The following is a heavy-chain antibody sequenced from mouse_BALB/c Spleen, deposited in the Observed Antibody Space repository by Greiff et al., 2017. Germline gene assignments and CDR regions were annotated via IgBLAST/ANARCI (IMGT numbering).Heavy chain of an antibody. Sequence: QVQLQQSGAELMKPGASVKISCKASGYTFTDHAIHWVKQKPEQGLEWIGYISPGNGDIKYNEKFKGKATLTADKSSSTAYMQLNSLTSEDSAVYFCNYYGNYDLFAYWGQGTLVTVSA. D-gene: IGHD2-1*01. CDR3: NYYGNYDLFAY. CDR2: ISPGNGDI. CDR1: GYTFTDHA. J-gene: IGHJ3*01. V-gene: IGHV1S53*02.